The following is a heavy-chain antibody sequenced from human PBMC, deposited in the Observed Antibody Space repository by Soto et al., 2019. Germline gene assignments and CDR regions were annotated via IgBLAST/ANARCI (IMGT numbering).Heavy chain of an antibody. D-gene: IGHD3-16*01. CDR2: IYYYGSA. J-gene: IGHJ5*02. CDR3: ARFLLGEWYRFDP. Sequence: WTWIRQHPGKGLEWIGYIYYYGSAYYNPSLESRASISIDTSKNQFFLRLSSVTAADTAIYYCARFLLGEWYRFDPWGQGILVTVSS. V-gene: IGHV4-31*02.